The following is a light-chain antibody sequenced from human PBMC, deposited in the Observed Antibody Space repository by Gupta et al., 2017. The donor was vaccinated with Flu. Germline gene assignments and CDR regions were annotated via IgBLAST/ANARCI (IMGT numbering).Light chain of an antibody. CDR2: EVS. CDR3: SSYTSSSTLGV. J-gene: IGLJ1*01. V-gene: IGLV2-14*01. CDR1: SSDVGGYNY. Sequence: QSALTQPASVSGSPRPSITISCTGTSSDVGGYNYVSWYQQHPGKAPKLMIYEVSNRPSGVSNRCSGSKSGNTASLTISGLQAEDEADDYCSSYTSSSTLGVFGTGTKVTV.